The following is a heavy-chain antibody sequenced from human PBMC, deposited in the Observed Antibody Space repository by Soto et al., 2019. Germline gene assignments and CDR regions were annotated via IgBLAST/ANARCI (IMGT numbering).Heavy chain of an antibody. CDR2: VNPKRGDA. V-gene: IGHV1-2*04. J-gene: IGHJ2*01. CDR3: ARDPGIPGRYWYFDL. Sequence: QVLLVQSGAEVKKPGASVKVSCKASGYKFTDYYIHWVRQAPGQGPEWMGWVNPKRGDAVYAQKFQRWVPMTRDTATTTAYLEVNSLKSDDTAIYYCARDPGIPGRYWYFDLWGRGTLVTVSS. CDR1: GYKFTDYY. D-gene: IGHD1-20*01.